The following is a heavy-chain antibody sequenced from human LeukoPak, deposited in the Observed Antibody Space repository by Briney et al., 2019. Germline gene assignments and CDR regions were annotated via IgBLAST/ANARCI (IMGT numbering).Heavy chain of an antibody. CDR3: AKDIPRFLTGYYIVGAFDI. V-gene: IGHV3-30*02. J-gene: IGHJ3*02. Sequence: GGSLRLSCVASGFTYSHNGMHWVRQAPGKGLEWVAFIQYDGNTIFYADSVKGRFTISRDNSKNTLYLQMNSLRAEDTAVYYCAKDIPRFLTGYYIVGAFDIWGQGTMVTVSS. CDR1: GFTYSHNG. CDR2: IQYDGNTI. D-gene: IGHD3-9*01.